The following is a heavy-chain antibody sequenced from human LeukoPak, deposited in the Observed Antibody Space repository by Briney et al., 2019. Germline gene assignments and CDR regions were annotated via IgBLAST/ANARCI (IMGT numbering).Heavy chain of an antibody. D-gene: IGHD6-13*01. CDR3: ATDRGVAAAGTYYYYMDV. CDR1: GHTLTELS. V-gene: IGHV1-24*01. CDR2: FDPEDGET. J-gene: IGHJ6*03. Sequence: ASVKVSCKVSGHTLTELSMHWVRQAPGKGLEWMGGFDPEDGETIYAQEFQGRVTMTEDTSTDTAYMELSSLRSEDTAVYYCATDRGVAAAGTYYYYMDVWGKGTTVTVSS.